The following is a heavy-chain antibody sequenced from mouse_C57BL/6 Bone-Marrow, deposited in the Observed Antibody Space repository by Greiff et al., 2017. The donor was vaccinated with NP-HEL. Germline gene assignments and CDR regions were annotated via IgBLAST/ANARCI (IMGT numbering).Heavy chain of an antibody. Sequence: VQLKESGAELVRPGASVKLSCTASGFNIKDDYTHWVKQRPEQGLEWIGWIDPENGDTEYASKFQGKATITADTSSNTAYLQLSSLTSEDTAVYYCTTWNGSSSYWGQGTTLTVS. J-gene: IGHJ2*01. CDR3: TTWNGSSSY. V-gene: IGHV14-4*01. CDR1: GFNIKDDY. CDR2: IDPENGDT. D-gene: IGHD1-1*01.